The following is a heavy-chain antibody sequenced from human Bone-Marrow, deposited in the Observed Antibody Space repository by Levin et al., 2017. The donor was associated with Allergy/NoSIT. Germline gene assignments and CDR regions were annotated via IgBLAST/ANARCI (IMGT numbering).Heavy chain of an antibody. D-gene: IGHD3-3*02. CDR2: ISSNGDEK. CDR3: AKGPHFLAEVGQHDY. J-gene: IGHJ4*02. V-gene: IGHV3-30*18. Sequence: GGSLRLSCAASGFIFSNFGMHWVRQAPGKGLEWVAFISSNGDEKQYPDSVKGHFTISRDDSKSTVYLELHNLRQEDTAVYHCAKGPHFLAEVGQHDYWGQGTRVTVSS. CDR1: GFIFSNFG.